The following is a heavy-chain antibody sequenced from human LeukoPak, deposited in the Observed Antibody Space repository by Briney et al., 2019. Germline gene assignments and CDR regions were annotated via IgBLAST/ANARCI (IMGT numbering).Heavy chain of an antibody. D-gene: IGHD3-3*01. Sequence: GGSLRLSCAASGFTFSSHSMGWVRQAPGKGLECVATIGLDGAQKDFVDSVKGRFTLSRDNAKNSLFLEMNRLRVEDTAVYYCARLPPPIFGADYYYYMDVWGKGTTVTVSS. CDR1: GFTFSSHS. CDR2: IGLDGAQK. J-gene: IGHJ6*03. CDR3: ARLPPPIFGADYYYYMDV. V-gene: IGHV3-7*01.